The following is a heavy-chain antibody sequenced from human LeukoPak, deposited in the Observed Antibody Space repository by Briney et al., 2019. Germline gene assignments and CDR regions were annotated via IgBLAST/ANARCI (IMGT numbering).Heavy chain of an antibody. Sequence: GGSLRLSCTTSGFDFSNYGMHWVRQAPGKGLEWVAFIRYDGSNKYYADSVKGRFTISRDNSKNTLYLQMNSLRAEDTAVYYCAKGKWDGSGSHSDYWGQGTLVTVSS. V-gene: IGHV3-30*02. CDR3: AKGKWDGSGSHSDY. CDR1: GFDFSNYG. D-gene: IGHD3-10*01. J-gene: IGHJ4*02. CDR2: IRYDGSNK.